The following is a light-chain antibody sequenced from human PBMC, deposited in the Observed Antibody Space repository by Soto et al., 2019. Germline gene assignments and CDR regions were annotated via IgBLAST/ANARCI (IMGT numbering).Light chain of an antibody. CDR2: KAS. J-gene: IGKJ1*01. V-gene: IGKV1-5*03. CDR1: QSIRSW. CDR3: QQYNTDSWT. Sequence: IQMTQSPSTLSASVGDRVTITCRASQSIRSWLAWYQQKPGKAPKLLIYKASSLESGVPSRFSGSGSGTEFTLTISSLQPDDSATYYCQQYNTDSWTFGQGTKVEIK.